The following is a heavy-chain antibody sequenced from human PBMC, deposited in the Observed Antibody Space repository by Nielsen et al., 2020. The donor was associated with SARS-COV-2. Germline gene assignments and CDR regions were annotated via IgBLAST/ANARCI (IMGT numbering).Heavy chain of an antibody. CDR1: GFTFSNAW. J-gene: IGHJ4*02. CDR3: TFLAGGDSPGYDFDY. CDR2: IKSKTDGGTT. Sequence: GESLKISCAASGFTFSNAWMSWVRQAPGKGLEWVGRIKSKTDGGTTDYAAPVKGRFTISRDDSKNTLYLQMNSLKTEDTAVYYCTFLAGGDSPGYDFDYWGQGTLVTVSS. V-gene: IGHV3-15*01. D-gene: IGHD2-21*02.